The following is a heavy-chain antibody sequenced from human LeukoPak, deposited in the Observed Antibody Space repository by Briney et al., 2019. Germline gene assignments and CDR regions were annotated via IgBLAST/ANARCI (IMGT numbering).Heavy chain of an antibody. CDR3: ARMIVVVPAAMSGWFDP. Sequence: SVKVSCKASGGTFSSYAISWVRQAPGQGLGWMGGIIPIFGTANYAQKFQGRVTITTDESTSTAYMELSSLRSEDTAVYYCARMIVVVPAAMSGWFDPWGQGTLVTVSS. V-gene: IGHV1-69*05. CDR2: IIPIFGTA. D-gene: IGHD2-2*01. CDR1: GGTFSSYA. J-gene: IGHJ5*02.